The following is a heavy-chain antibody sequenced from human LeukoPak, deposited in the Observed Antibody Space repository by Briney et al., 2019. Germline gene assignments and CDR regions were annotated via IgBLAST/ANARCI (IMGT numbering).Heavy chain of an antibody. Sequence: PSETLSLTCAVYGGSFSGYYWSWIRQPPGKGLEWIGEINHSGSTNYNPSLKSRVTISVDTSKNQFSLKLSSVTAADTAVYYCARIPPLSSPGGLDYWGQGTLVTVSS. J-gene: IGHJ4*02. CDR1: GGSFSGYY. CDR3: ARIPPLSSPGGLDY. D-gene: IGHD6-6*01. V-gene: IGHV4-34*01. CDR2: INHSGST.